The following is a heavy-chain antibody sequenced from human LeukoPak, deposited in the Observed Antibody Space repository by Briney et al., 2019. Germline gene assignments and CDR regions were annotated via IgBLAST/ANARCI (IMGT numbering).Heavy chain of an antibody. D-gene: IGHD1-1*01. V-gene: IGHV5-51*01. CDR3: ARLWGTFFDF. Sequence: GESLKISFQGSGYRFTNYWIGWVRPMPGKGLEWMGIIYPGDSDARYSPSFQGQVTISADKSISTAYLQWSSLKASDAAIYFCARLWGTFFDFWGQGTLVTVSS. CDR2: IYPGDSDA. J-gene: IGHJ4*02. CDR1: GYRFTNYW.